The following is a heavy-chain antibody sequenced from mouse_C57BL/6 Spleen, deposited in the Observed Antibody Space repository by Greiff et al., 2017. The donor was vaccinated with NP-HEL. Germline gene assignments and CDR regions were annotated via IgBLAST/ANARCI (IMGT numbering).Heavy chain of an antibody. CDR3: TQIYYGGYYAMDY. CDR1: GYTFTDHT. Sequence: QVQLQQSDAELVKPGASVKISCKVSGYTFTDHTIHWMKQRPEQGLEWIGYIYPRDGSTKYNEKFKGKATLTADKSSSTAYMQLNSLTSEDSAVYVCTQIYYGGYYAMDYWGQGTSVTVSS. CDR2: IYPRDGST. J-gene: IGHJ4*01. V-gene: IGHV1-78*01. D-gene: IGHD2-13*01.